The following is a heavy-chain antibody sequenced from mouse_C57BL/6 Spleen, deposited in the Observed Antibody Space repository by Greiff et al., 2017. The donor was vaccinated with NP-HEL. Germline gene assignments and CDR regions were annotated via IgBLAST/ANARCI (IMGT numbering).Heavy chain of an antibody. CDR3: AREEYGFFAY. D-gene: IGHD2-10*02. J-gene: IGHJ3*01. CDR1: GYSITSGYD. CDR2: ISYSGST. Sequence: EVQLQQSGPGMVKPSQSLSLTCTVTGYSITSGYDWHWIRHFPGNKLEWMGYISYSGSTNYNPSLKSRISITHDTSKNHFFLKLNSVTTEDTATYYCAREEYGFFAYWGQGTLVTVSA. V-gene: IGHV3-1*01.